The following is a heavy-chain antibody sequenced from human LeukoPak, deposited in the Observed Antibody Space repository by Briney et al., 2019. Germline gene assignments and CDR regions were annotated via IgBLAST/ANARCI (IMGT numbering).Heavy chain of an antibody. D-gene: IGHD3-3*01. CDR2: IYYNGRT. J-gene: IGHJ3*02. Sequence: SETLSLTCTVSGDSINNNNYYWGWIRQPPGKGLEWIGNIYYNGRTYYSPSLKSRGTISVDTSNNQFTLKLSSVTAADTAVYYCARITDRTIFGEIMHGFDIWGQGTPVTVSS. CDR1: GDSINNNNYY. CDR3: ARITDRTIFGEIMHGFDI. V-gene: IGHV4-39*01.